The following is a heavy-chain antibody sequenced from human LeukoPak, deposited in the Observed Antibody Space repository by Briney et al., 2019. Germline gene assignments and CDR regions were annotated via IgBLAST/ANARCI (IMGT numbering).Heavy chain of an antibody. V-gene: IGHV1-8*01. CDR3: ARGIRLDYDFWSGTWGWFDP. CDR2: INSNRSNT. J-gene: IGHJ5*02. CDR1: GYTFTSYD. Sequence: ASVKVSCKASGYTFTSYDMNWVRQATGQGLEWMGSINSNRSNTGYAQKFQGRVTMTRNTSISTAYMELSSLRSEDTAVYYCARGIRLDYDFWSGTWGWFDPWGQGTLVTVSS. D-gene: IGHD3-3*01.